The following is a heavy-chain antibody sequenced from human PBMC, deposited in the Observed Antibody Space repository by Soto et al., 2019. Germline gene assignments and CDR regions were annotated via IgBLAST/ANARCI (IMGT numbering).Heavy chain of an antibody. V-gene: IGHV3-23*01. CDR3: AKIYDFWSGYNWFDP. J-gene: IGHJ5*02. Sequence: GGSLRLSCTGSGFTFSSHSLNWVRQAPGKGLEWVSAISGSGGSTYYADSVKGRFTISRDNSKNTLYLQMNSLRAEDTAVYYCAKIYDFWSGYNWFDPWGQGTLVTVSS. D-gene: IGHD3-3*01. CDR2: ISGSGGST. CDR1: GFTFSSHS.